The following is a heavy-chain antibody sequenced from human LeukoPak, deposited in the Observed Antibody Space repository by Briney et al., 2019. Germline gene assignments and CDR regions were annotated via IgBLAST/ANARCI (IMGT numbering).Heavy chain of an antibody. CDR3: ARDRGYFY. V-gene: IGHV3-7*01. D-gene: IGHD5-18*01. CDR2: IDQDGSEK. J-gene: IGHJ4*02. CDR1: GFNFKDYW. Sequence: PGGSLRLSCVASGFNFKDYWMSWVRQVPGKGLEWVANIDQDGSEKYYVDSVKGRFTISRDNAKNSLYLQMNSLRAEDTAVYYCARDRGYFYWGQGTLVTVSS.